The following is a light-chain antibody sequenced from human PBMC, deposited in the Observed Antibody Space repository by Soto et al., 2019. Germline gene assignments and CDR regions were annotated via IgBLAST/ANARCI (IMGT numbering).Light chain of an antibody. CDR3: QQYNSYPWT. V-gene: IGKV1-5*03. Sequence: DIQLTQSPATLSAPVGDRVTITCRASQSSSSWLAWYQQKPGKAPKVLIYKASSLESGVPSRFSGSGSGTEFTLTISRLQPDDFATYYCQQYNSYPWTFGQGTKVEIK. CDR2: KAS. J-gene: IGKJ1*01. CDR1: QSSSSW.